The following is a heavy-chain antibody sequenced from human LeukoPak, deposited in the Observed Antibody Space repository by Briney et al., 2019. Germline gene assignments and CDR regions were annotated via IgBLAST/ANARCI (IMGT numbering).Heavy chain of an antibody. J-gene: IGHJ6*02. CDR2: IYYSGST. D-gene: IGHD5-18*01. CDR3: ARQYSYGLKYYYYGMDV. CDR1: GGSISSSSYY. V-gene: IGHV4-39*01. Sequence: SETLSLTCTVSGGSISSSSYYWGRIRQPPGKGLEWIGSIYYSGSTYYNPSLKSRVTISVDTSKSQFSLKLSSVTAADTAVYYCARQYSYGLKYYYYGMDVWGQGTTVTVSS.